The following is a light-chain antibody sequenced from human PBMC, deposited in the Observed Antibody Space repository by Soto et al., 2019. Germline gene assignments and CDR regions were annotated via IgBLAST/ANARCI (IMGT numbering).Light chain of an antibody. V-gene: IGKV3-11*01. CDR1: QSVSSF. J-gene: IGKJ4*02. CDR2: DAS. CDR3: QQRTNWRAT. Sequence: EIVLTQSPATLSLSPGDRATLSCRASQSVSSFLAWYQQKPGQAPRLLIYDASNRATGIPARISGSGSGTDFTLTISSLEPEDFAVYYCQQRTNWRATFGGGTKVEIK.